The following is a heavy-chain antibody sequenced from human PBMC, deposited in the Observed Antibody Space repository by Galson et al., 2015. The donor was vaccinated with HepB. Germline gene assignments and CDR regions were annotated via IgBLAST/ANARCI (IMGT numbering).Heavy chain of an antibody. Sequence: QSGAEVKKPGESLKISCKGSGYSFTSYWIGWVRQMPGKGLEWMGIIYPGDSDTRYSPSFQGQVTISADKSISTAYLQWSSLKASDTAMYYCARLIKAQDSRPRYYYYYGMDVWGQGTTVTVSS. CDR1: GYSFTSYW. J-gene: IGHJ6*02. CDR3: ARLIKAQDSRPRYYYYYGMDV. D-gene: IGHD3-22*01. V-gene: IGHV5-51*01. CDR2: IYPGDSDT.